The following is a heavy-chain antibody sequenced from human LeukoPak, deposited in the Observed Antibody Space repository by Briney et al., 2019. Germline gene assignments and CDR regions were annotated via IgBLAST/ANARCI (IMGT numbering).Heavy chain of an antibody. J-gene: IGHJ4*02. V-gene: IGHV4-4*07. Sequence: PSETLSLTCDVYSGSFGGYYWNWIRQPAGKGLEWIGRVYSDGNTNYNPSLKSRVTISLDTSKNQFSLNLTSVTAADTAMYYCARDVGRGYWGFADYWGQGTLVTVSS. CDR2: VYSDGNT. CDR3: ARDVGRGYWGFADY. D-gene: IGHD3-3*01. CDR1: SGSFGGYY.